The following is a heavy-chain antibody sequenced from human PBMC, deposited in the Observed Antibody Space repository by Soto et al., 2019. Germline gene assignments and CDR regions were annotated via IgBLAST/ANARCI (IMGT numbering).Heavy chain of an antibody. J-gene: IGHJ4*02. CDR3: GRGSSGWYSEVDF. CDR1: GFTFSNYD. Sequence: ESGGGSVQPGGSPRLSCAASGFTFSNYDMHWVRQTTGKGLEWVSAIGTTGDPYYQGSVKGRFTISRDNAKNSLYLQMNSLTVEDTGVYFCGRGSSGWYSEVDFWGQGTLVTVSS. D-gene: IGHD6-19*01. V-gene: IGHV3-13*05. CDR2: IGTTGDP.